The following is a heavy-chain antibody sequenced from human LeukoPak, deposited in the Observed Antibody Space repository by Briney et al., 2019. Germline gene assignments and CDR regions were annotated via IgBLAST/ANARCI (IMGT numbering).Heavy chain of an antibody. CDR3: ARDVHGDYGSGWFDP. D-gene: IGHD4-17*01. Sequence: GASVKVSCKTSGGTFNNSAISWVRQAPGQGLEWLGGIMPLFGTAGYAQKFQGRVTITKDESTRTVYLEPTSLTSDDMAVYYCARDVHGDYGSGWFDPWGQGTLVSVSS. CDR1: GGTFNNSA. V-gene: IGHV1-69*05. CDR2: IMPLFGTA. J-gene: IGHJ5*02.